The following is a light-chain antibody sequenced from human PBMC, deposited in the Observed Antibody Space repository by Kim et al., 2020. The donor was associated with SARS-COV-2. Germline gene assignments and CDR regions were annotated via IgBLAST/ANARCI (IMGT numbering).Light chain of an antibody. J-gene: IGKJ1*01. Sequence: IQMTQSPSLLSASVGDRVTISCRASQGMSSWLVCYQLKPGTAPKSLIYAASSLQSGVPSRFSGSGSGTEYTLTISSLQPEDFANYYCQQYVSYPLTFGQETKVDSK. V-gene: IGKV1D-16*01. CDR3: QQYVSYPLT. CDR2: AAS. CDR1: QGMSSW.